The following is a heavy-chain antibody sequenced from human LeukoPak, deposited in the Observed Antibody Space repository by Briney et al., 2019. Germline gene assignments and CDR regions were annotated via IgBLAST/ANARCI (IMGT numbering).Heavy chain of an antibody. Sequence: ASVKVPCKASGYTFTSYDINWVRQATGQGLEWMGWMNPNSGNTGYAQKFQGRVTMTRNTSISTAYMELSSLRSEDTAVYYCARGNRVDELLLDYWGQGTLVTVSS. CDR1: GYTFTSYD. D-gene: IGHD2-15*01. J-gene: IGHJ4*02. V-gene: IGHV1-8*01. CDR3: ARGNRVDELLLDY. CDR2: MNPNSGNT.